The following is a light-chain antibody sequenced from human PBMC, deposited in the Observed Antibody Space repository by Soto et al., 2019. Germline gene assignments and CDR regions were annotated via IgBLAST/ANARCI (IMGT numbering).Light chain of an antibody. CDR1: QSISTY. Sequence: DIQMTQSPSSLSAPVGDRVTITCRASQSISTYLNWYQQKPGKAPKLLIYAASSLQSGVPSRFSGSGSGTDFTLTISILQPKDLAFSFCQQSSNVPFTFGPGTKVDIK. CDR3: QQSSNVPFT. V-gene: IGKV1-39*01. CDR2: AAS. J-gene: IGKJ3*01.